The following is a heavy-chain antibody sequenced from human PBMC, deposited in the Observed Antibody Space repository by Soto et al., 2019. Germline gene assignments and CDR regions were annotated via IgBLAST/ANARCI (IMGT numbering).Heavy chain of an antibody. V-gene: IGHV4-61*01. D-gene: IGHD4-17*01. CDR1: GGSVSSGNYF. Sequence: QVQLQESGPGLVKPSETLALTCTVSGGSVSSGNYFWSWIRQPPGKGLEWIGYIHSSGSTNYNPSLKSRVTISLDTSRNQFSLKLTSVTAADTAVYYCASLTKPTAVTTAFRGGYGLDVWGQGTTVTVSS. CDR3: ASLTKPTAVTTAFRGGYGLDV. CDR2: IHSSGST. J-gene: IGHJ6*02.